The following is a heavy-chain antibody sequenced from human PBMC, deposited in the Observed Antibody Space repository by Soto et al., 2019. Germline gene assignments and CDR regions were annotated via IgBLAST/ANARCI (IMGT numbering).Heavy chain of an antibody. CDR1: GGSISSYH. J-gene: IGHJ5*02. CDR2: IYYSGST. D-gene: IGHD4-17*01. Sequence: PSETLSLTCTVSGGSISSYHWSWIRQPPGKGLEWIGYIYYSGSTNYNPSLKSRVTISVDTSKNQFSLKLSSVTAADTAVYYCARDLGRKYGDYDWFDPWGQGTLVTVSS. V-gene: IGHV4-59*01. CDR3: ARDLGRKYGDYDWFDP.